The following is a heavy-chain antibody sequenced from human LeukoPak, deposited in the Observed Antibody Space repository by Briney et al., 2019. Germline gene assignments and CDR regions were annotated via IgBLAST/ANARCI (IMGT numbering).Heavy chain of an antibody. CDR3: ARCIAVAGCYFDY. V-gene: IGHV3-66*01. Sequence: GGSLRLSCAASGFTVSSNYMSWVRQAPGKGLEWVSVIYSGGSTYYADSVKGRFTISRDNSENTLYLQMNSLRAEDTAVYYCARCIAVAGCYFDYWGQGTLVTVSS. J-gene: IGHJ4*02. D-gene: IGHD6-19*01. CDR2: IYSGGST. CDR1: GFTVSSNY.